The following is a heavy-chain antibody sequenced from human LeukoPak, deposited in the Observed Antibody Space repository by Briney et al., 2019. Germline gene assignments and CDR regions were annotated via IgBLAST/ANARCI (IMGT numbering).Heavy chain of an antibody. CDR2: IWYDGSNK. J-gene: IGHJ1*01. D-gene: IGHD3-10*01. CDR1: GFTFSSYG. CDR3: ARDSYYYGSGSYLLFQH. Sequence: GSLRLSCAASGFTFSSYGMHWVRQAPGKGLEWVAVIWYDGSNKYYADSVKGRFTISRDNSKNTLYLQMNSLRAEDTAVYYCARDSYYYGSGSYLLFQHWGQGTLVTVSS. V-gene: IGHV3-33*01.